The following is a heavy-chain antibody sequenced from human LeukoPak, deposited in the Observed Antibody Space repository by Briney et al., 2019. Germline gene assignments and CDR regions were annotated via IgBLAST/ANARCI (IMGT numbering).Heavy chain of an antibody. V-gene: IGHV3-23*01. D-gene: IGHD5-12*01. CDR2: ISGSGGST. Sequence: PGGSLRLSCAASGFTFSSYAMSWVRQAPGKGLEWVSAISGSGGSTYYADSVKGRFTISRDNSKNTLYLQMNSLRAEDTAVYYCAKDFRRQRSAPYSGYDSVGRNPYYMDVWGKGTTVTISS. CDR1: GFTFSSYA. J-gene: IGHJ6*03. CDR3: AKDFRRQRSAPYSGYDSVGRNPYYMDV.